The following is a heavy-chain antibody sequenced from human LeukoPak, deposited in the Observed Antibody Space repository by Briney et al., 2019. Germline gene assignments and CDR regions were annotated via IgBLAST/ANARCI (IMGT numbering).Heavy chain of an antibody. CDR2: ISYDGSNR. Sequence: GGSLRLSCAASGFTFSSYGMHWVRQAPGKGLEWVAVISYDGSNRNYADSVKGRFTISRDISKNTLYLQMNSLGAEDTAVYYCAKRLGYYDSSEGYFDYWGQGTLVTVSS. CDR1: GFTFSSYG. D-gene: IGHD3-22*01. J-gene: IGHJ4*02. V-gene: IGHV3-30*18. CDR3: AKRLGYYDSSEGYFDY.